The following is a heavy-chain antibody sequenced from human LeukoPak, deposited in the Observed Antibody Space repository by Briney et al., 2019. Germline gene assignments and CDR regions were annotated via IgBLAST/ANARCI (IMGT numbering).Heavy chain of an antibody. J-gene: IGHJ6*02. Sequence: PGGSLRLSCAASGFTFSNYNMNWVRQAPGKGLEWVSYISSSSSTIYYADSVKGRFTISRDNAKNSLYLQMNSLRAEDTAVYYCAIPPLSGTGSSRPLAGMDVWGQGTTVTVSS. V-gene: IGHV3-48*01. CDR1: GFTFSNYN. CDR3: AIPPLSGTGSSRPLAGMDV. CDR2: ISSSSSTI. D-gene: IGHD3-10*01.